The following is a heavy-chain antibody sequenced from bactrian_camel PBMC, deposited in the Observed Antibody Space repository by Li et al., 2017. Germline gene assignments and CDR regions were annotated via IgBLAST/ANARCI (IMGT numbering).Heavy chain of an antibody. Sequence: QVLLVESGGGSVQSGGSLKLTCTASGHILMSCAMEWHRQAPGKERELVSSISSTGTPTYADSVKGRFTVYKDRAKNILYLQMNSLKAEDTGMYYCAADNELSIYGRCWLPEGIKGRNFGYWGQGTQVTVS. J-gene: IGHJ6*01. V-gene: IGHV3S53*01. CDR1: GHILMSCA. CDR2: ISSTGTP. CDR3: AADNELSIYGRCWLPEGIKGRNFGY. D-gene: IGHD6*01.